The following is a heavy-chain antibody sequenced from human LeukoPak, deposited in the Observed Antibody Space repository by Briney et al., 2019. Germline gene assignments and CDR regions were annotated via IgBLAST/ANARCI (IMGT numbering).Heavy chain of an antibody. J-gene: IGHJ4*02. V-gene: IGHV1-46*01. Sequence: ASVKVSCKASGGTFSSYAINWVRQAPGQGLEWMGIINPSGGSTSYAQKFQGRVTMTRDTSTSTVYMELSSLRSEDTAVYYCARDLRIAAAGSGIDYWGQGTLVTVSS. CDR3: ARDLRIAAAGSGIDY. D-gene: IGHD6-13*01. CDR1: GGTFSSYA. CDR2: INPSGGST.